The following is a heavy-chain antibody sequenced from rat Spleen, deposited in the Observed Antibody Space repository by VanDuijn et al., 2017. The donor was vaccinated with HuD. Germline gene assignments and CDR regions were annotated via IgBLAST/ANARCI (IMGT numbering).Heavy chain of an antibody. V-gene: IGHV5-29*01. Sequence: EVQLVESGGGFVQPGGSLKLSCAASGFSFNKYGMAWVCQAPTKGLEWVASITYDGNSTFYRDSVRGRFTISRDYSTSTLYLQMDSLRSEDTATYYCTSPYNSGQRFPFAYWGQGTLVTVSS. J-gene: IGHJ3*01. CDR1: GFSFNKYG. CDR3: TSPYNSGQRFPFAY. CDR2: ITYDGNST. D-gene: IGHD4-3*01.